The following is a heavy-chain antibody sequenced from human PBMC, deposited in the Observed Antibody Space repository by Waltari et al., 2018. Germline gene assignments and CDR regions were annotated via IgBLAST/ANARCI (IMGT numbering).Heavy chain of an antibody. CDR2: IKQDGSEK. CDR1: GFTFSSYW. J-gene: IGHJ4*02. CDR3: ARVYGGSGWTTFFDY. D-gene: IGHD6-19*01. Sequence: EVQLVESGGGLVQPGGSLRLSCAASGFTFSSYWMSWVRQAPGKGLEWVANIKQDGSEKYYVDSVKGRFTISRDNAKNSLYLQMNSLRAEDTAVYYCARVYGGSGWTTFFDYWGQGTLVTVSS. V-gene: IGHV3-7*01.